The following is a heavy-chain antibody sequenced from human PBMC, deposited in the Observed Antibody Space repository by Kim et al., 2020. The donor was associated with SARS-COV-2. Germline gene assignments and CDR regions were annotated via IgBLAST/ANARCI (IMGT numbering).Heavy chain of an antibody. CDR2: ISSNSGHT. D-gene: IGHD3-22*01. J-gene: IGHJ4*01. CDR1: GYRFSNYG. V-gene: IGHV1-18*01. Sequence: ASVKVSCKASGYRFSNYGLVWARQAPGQGREWMGWISSNSGHTKYAQNVQGRVTLTTDTSTNTGYMELSSLRSDDTAVYYCAPYYDSNSYRGQWDWGQGTPVTVSS. CDR3: APYYDSNSYRGQWD.